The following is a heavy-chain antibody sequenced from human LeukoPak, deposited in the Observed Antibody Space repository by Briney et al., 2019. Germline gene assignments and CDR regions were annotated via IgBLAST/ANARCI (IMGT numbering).Heavy chain of an antibody. J-gene: IGHJ4*02. V-gene: IGHV4-59*01. CDR3: ARIDNREYYFDF. CDR2: IYYSGST. CDR1: GGSIRSYY. Sequence: KPSETLSLTCTVSGGSIRSYYWTWIRQPPGEGLEYTGYIYYSGSTNYNPSLKGRVNISVDTSKNQFSLKLSSVTAADTAMYYCARIDNREYYFDFWGQGTLVTVSS. D-gene: IGHD1-14*01.